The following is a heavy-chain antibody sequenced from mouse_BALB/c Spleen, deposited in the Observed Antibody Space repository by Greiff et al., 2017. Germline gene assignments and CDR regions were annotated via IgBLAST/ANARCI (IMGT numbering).Heavy chain of an antibody. CDR1: GFTFSSYA. V-gene: IGHV5-9-3*01. Sequence: EVQGVESGGGLVKPGGSLKLSCAASGFTFSSYAMSWVRQTPEKRLEWVATISSGGSYTYYPDSVKGRFTISRDNAKNTLYLQMSSLRSEDTAMYYCARRGVVADYYAMDDWGQGTSVTVSS. J-gene: IGHJ4*01. CDR3: ARRGVVADYYAMDD. D-gene: IGHD1-1*01. CDR2: ISSGGSYT.